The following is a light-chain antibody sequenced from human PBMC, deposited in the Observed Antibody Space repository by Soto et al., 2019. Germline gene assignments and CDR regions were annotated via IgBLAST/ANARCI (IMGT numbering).Light chain of an antibody. CDR1: QSVSSN. V-gene: IGKV3-15*01. CDR2: GAS. J-gene: IGKJ5*01. CDR3: QQYNNWPGIT. Sequence: IVMTQSPAPLSVSPGARAPLSCRPSQSVSSNLAWYQQKPGQAPRLLIYGASTRATGIPARFSGSGSGTEFTLTISSLQSEDFAVYYCQQYNNWPGITFGQGTRLEI.